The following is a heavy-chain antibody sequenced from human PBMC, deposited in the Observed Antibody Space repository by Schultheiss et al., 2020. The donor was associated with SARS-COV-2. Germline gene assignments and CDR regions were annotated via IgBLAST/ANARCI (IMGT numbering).Heavy chain of an antibody. CDR2: IYHSGST. CDR3: AREYSSSSAFDY. V-gene: IGHV4-4*02. D-gene: IGHD6-6*01. J-gene: IGHJ4*02. Sequence: TLSLTCAVSGGSISSSNWWSWVRQPPGKGLEWIGEIYHSGSTNYNPSLKSRVTISVDTSKNQFSLKLSSVTAADTAVYYCAREYSSSSAFDYWGPGTLVTVSS. CDR1: GGSISSSNW.